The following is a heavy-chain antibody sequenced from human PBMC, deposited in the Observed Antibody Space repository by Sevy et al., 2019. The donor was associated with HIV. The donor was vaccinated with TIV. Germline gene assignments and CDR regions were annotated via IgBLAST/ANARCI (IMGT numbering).Heavy chain of an antibody. D-gene: IGHD3-16*01. CDR3: AREDYWGFDY. CDR2: INKDGSRE. V-gene: IGHV3-7*01. J-gene: IGHJ4*02. CDR1: GFPFYGSW. Sequence: GGSLRLSCIASGFPFYGSWMSWVRQAPGKGLEWVAKINKDGSRENFVDSVKGCFTISRDNVKNSLYLHMNSLRAEDTAVYYCAREDYWGFDYWGQGTLVTVSS.